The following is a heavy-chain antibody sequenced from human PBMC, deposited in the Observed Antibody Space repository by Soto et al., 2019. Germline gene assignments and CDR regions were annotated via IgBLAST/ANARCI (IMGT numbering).Heavy chain of an antibody. V-gene: IGHV3-11*06. J-gene: IGHJ4*02. CDR3: ARGTHYLENSGPEE. CDR1: GFSFSDLF. D-gene: IGHD5-12*01. CDR2: INGCSTYT. Sequence: PGGSLRLSCAASGFSFSDLFMSWIRQAPGKGPEWVAYINGCSTYTQYADSVRGRFTISRDNAKNSLFLQMDSLRAEDTAVYYCARGTHYLENSGPEEGGRGTLVTVSS.